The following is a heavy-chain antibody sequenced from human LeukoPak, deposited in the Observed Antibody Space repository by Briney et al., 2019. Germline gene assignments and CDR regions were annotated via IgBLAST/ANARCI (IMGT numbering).Heavy chain of an antibody. Sequence: GGSLKISCKGSGYSFTSYLIGWVRQMPGKGLEWMGIIYPGDSDTRYSPSFQGQVTISADKSISTAYLQWSSLKASDTAMYYCARGAFNYDFWSGYPEGYYFDYWGQGTLVTVSS. D-gene: IGHD3-3*01. J-gene: IGHJ4*02. CDR1: GYSFTSYL. V-gene: IGHV5-51*01. CDR2: IYPGDSDT. CDR3: ARGAFNYDFWSGYPEGYYFDY.